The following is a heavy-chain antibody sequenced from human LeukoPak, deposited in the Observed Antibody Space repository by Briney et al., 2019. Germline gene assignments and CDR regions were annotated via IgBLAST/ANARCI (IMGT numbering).Heavy chain of an antibody. Sequence: SETLSLTCTVSGGSISSGGYYWSWIRQHPWKGLEWIGYIYYSGSTYYNPSLKSRVTISVDTSKNQFSLKLSSVTAADTAVYYCARAELLWFGELSKPNWFDPWGQGTLVTVSS. CDR3: ARAELLWFGELSKPNWFDP. CDR1: GGSISSGGYY. CDR2: IYYSGST. D-gene: IGHD3-10*01. V-gene: IGHV4-31*03. J-gene: IGHJ5*02.